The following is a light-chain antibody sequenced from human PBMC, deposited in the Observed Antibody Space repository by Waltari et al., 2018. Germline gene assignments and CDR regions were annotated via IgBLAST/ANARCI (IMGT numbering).Light chain of an antibody. Sequence: QSVLPQPPSVTGAPGQTATPPSPGPTPTPGAAYPLLWTQQVPGTAPKLLIYSNTDRPSGVPDRFSGSKSGTSASLAITGLQAEDEADYFCQSYDSRLGGSVVFGGGTKLTVL. CDR2: SNT. CDR1: TPTPGAAYP. J-gene: IGLJ2*01. CDR3: QSYDSRLGGSVV. V-gene: IGLV1-40*01.